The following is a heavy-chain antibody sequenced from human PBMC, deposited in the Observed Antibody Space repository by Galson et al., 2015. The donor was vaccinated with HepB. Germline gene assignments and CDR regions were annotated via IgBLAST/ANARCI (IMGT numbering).Heavy chain of an antibody. D-gene: IGHD3-22*01. CDR1: GFTFSNYA. CDR3: AKDPPEDYYDSGGYYILMHDY. CDR2: ISGSGVST. Sequence: SLRLSCAVSGFTFSNYAMSWVRQAPGKGLEWVSGISGSGVSTYYADSVKGRFTISRDNSKNTLYLQMNSLRAEDTAVYYCAKDPPEDYYDSGGYYILMHDYWGQGTLVTVSS. V-gene: IGHV3-23*01. J-gene: IGHJ4*02.